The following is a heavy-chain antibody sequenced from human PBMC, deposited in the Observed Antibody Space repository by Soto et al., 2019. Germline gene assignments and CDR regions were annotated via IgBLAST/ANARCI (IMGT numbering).Heavy chain of an antibody. J-gene: IGHJ5*02. CDR3: AKDWIAAAGTNSGFDP. CDR1: GFTFSDAW. D-gene: IGHD6-13*01. Sequence: GGSLRLSCASSGFTFSDAWINWVRQAPGKGLEWVGRIKSKTDGGTTDYAAPVKGRFAVSRDDSKNTLYLQMNSLRAEDTAVYYCAKDWIAAAGTNSGFDPWGQGTLVTVSS. V-gene: IGHV3-15*07. CDR2: IKSKTDGGTT.